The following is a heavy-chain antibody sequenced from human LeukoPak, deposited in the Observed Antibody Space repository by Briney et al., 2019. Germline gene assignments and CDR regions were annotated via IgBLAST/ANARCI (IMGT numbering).Heavy chain of an antibody. J-gene: IGHJ4*02. CDR3: ASPTLDYGDYLIDY. D-gene: IGHD4-17*01. CDR1: GGSISSSSYY. Sequence: PSVTLSLTCTVTGGSISSSSYYWGWIRQPPGKGLEWIGSIYYSGSTYYNPSLKSRVTISVDTSKNQFSLKLSSVTAADTAVYYCASPTLDYGDYLIDYWGQGTLVTVSS. V-gene: IGHV4-39*01. CDR2: IYYSGST.